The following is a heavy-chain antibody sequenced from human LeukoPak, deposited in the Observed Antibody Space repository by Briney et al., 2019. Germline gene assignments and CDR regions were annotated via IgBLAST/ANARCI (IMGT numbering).Heavy chain of an antibody. V-gene: IGHV3-15*01. CDR3: TTCSSGPWH. J-gene: IGHJ4*02. D-gene: IGHD2-2*01. Sequence: GGSLRLSCAASGLTFSNACMSWVRQAPGKGLEWVGRIKSKTEGETTDYATPVKGRFTISRDDSKDTLYLQMDSLKTGDTAVYYCTTCSSGPWHWGQGTLVTVSS. CDR1: GLTFSNAC. CDR2: IKSKTEGETT.